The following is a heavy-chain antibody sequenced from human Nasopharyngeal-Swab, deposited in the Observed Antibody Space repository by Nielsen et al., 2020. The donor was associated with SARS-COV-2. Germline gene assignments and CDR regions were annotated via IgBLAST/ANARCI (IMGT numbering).Heavy chain of an antibody. CDR3: ARLRGLLVDY. V-gene: IGHV4-4*07. Sequence: ESLKISCTVSGGSISSYYWSWIRQPAGKGLEWIGRIYTSGSTNYNPSLKSRVTMSVDTSKNQFSLKLSSVTAADTAVYYCARLRGLLVDYWGQGTLVTVSS. CDR2: IYTSGST. CDR1: GGSISSYY. D-gene: IGHD2-15*01. J-gene: IGHJ4*02.